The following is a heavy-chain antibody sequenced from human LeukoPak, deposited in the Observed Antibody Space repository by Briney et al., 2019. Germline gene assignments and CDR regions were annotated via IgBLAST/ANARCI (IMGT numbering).Heavy chain of an antibody. Sequence: PSETLSLTCRVSGASINSGSNYWGWIRQPPGKTLEWVRSIYSSDSTYYHPSLKSRVIIMIDKPKNHFSLTLSSVTAADTAVYYCARSDGYGLVGIWGQGTMVTVSS. CDR1: GASINSGSNY. J-gene: IGHJ3*02. CDR3: ARSDGYGLVGI. D-gene: IGHD5-18*01. V-gene: IGHV4-39*07. CDR2: IYSSDST.